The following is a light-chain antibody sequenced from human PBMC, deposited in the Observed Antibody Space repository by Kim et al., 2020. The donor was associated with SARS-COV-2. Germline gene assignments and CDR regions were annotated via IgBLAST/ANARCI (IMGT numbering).Light chain of an antibody. CDR1: QTITTW. Sequence: ASVGDSVTITCRASQTITTWLAWYQQKPGKAPNLLIYEVSTLEDGVPSRFSGGGSGTEFTLTIASPQPDDFATYYCQQYHTFPWTFGQGTKVDIK. CDR3: QQYHTFPWT. CDR2: EVS. V-gene: IGKV1-5*01. J-gene: IGKJ1*01.